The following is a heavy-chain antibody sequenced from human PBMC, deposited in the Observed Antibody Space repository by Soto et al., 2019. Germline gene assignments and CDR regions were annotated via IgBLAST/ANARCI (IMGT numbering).Heavy chain of an antibody. V-gene: IGHV4-34*01. CDR2: INHSGST. J-gene: IGHJ4*02. CDR1: GGSFSGYY. D-gene: IGHD2-8*02. Sequence: SETLSLTCAVYGGSFSGYYWSWIRQPPGKGLEWIGEINHSGSTNYNPSLKSRVTISVDTSKNQFSLKLSSVTAADTAVYYCARDVSGLYFDYWGQGTLVTVSS. CDR3: ARDVSGLYFDY.